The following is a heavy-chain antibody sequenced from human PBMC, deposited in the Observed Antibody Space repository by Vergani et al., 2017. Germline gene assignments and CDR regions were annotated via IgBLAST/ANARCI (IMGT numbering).Heavy chain of an antibody. Sequence: QVQLQESGPGLVKPSETLSLTCTVSGGSISSYYWSWIRQPPGKGLEWIGYIYYSGSTNYNPSLKSRGSISVDTSKNQFSLKLSSVTAADTAVYYCARHIPDYYYGMDVWGQGTTVTVSS. CDR1: GGSISSYY. CDR3: ARHIPDYYYGMDV. CDR2: IYYSGST. J-gene: IGHJ6*02. V-gene: IGHV4-59*08.